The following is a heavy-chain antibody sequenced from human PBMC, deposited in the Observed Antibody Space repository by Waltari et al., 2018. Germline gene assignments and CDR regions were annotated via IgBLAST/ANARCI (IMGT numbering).Heavy chain of an antibody. D-gene: IGHD1-1*01. J-gene: IGHJ4*02. Sequence: EVQLVESGGGLVQPGGSLRLSCAASGFTFSSYAMSWVRQAPGKGLEWVSAISGSGGRTYYADSVKGRFTISRDNSKNMLYLQMNSLRAEDTAVYYCAKRGLKRGHLEAYFDYWGQGTLVT. CDR3: AKRGLKRGHLEAYFDY. CDR1: GFTFSSYA. V-gene: IGHV3-23*04. CDR2: ISGSGGRT.